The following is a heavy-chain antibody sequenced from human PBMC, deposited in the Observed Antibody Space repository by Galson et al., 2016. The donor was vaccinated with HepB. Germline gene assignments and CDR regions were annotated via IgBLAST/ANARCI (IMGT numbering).Heavy chain of an antibody. CDR2: FYSSGTT. D-gene: IGHD3-10*01. J-gene: IGHJ4*02. CDR1: GASVTDYY. V-gene: IGHV4-4*07. CDR3: ARVSPARDLWSREFYDY. Sequence: ETLSLTCAVSGASVTDYYWSWIRQPAGKGLEWVGRFYSSGTTNYNPSLRSRVAMSIDTSANLFSLKLVSETAADTAVYYCARVSPARDLWSREFYDYWGQGALVTVSS.